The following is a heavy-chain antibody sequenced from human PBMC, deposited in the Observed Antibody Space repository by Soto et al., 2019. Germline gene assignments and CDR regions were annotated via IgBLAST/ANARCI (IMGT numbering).Heavy chain of an antibody. CDR3: DQAISRERQIDF. D-gene: IGHD1-26*01. Sequence: EVQLLESGGDLVQPGESLRLSCAASGFTFSNYAMGWVRQAPGKGLEWVSTISSTADGTDYADSVKGRFTISRDNFKNTLYLQMNSLRAEDTAVYYCDQAISRERQIDFWGQGTLVTVSS. CDR1: GFTFSNYA. CDR2: ISSTADGT. V-gene: IGHV3-23*01. J-gene: IGHJ4*02.